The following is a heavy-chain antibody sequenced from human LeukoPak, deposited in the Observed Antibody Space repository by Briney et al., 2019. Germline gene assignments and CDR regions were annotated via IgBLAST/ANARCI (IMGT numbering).Heavy chain of an antibody. Sequence: SETLSLNCAVYGGSYCGYYWSWLRQPPGKGLEWIGEINHSGSTNYNPSLKSRVTISVDTSKNQFSLKLSSVTAADTAVYYCARGPPLLWFGELLRWYYFDYWGQGTLVTVSS. V-gene: IGHV4-34*01. CDR3: ARGPPLLWFGELLRWYYFDY. D-gene: IGHD3-10*01. CDR2: INHSGST. J-gene: IGHJ4*02. CDR1: GGSYCGYY.